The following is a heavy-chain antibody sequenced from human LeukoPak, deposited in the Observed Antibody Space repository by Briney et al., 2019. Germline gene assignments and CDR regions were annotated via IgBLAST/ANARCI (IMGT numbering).Heavy chain of an antibody. CDR1: GGSLSSSSYY. D-gene: IGHD6-13*01. CDR2: IYYSGST. Sequence: SETLSLTCAVSGGSLSSSSYYWGWIRQPPGKGLEWIGSIYYSGSTYYNPSLKSRVTISVDTSKNQFSLKLSSVTAADTAVYYCARDRSSSWYGEGGYWGQGTLVTVSS. J-gene: IGHJ4*02. V-gene: IGHV4-39*07. CDR3: ARDRSSSWYGEGGY.